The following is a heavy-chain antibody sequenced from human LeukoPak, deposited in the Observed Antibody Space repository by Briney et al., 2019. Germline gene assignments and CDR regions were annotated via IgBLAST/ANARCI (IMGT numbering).Heavy chain of an antibody. CDR3: AKDTRGGYFDNSGYFDY. CDR1: GFTFDDYA. Sequence: PGGSLRLSCAASGFTFDDYAMDWVRQAPGKGLEWVSGIRWNSGTIGYADSVKGRFTISRDNAKNSLYLQMNSLRAEDTAFYYCAKDTRGGYFDNSGYFDYWGQGTLVTVSS. CDR2: IRWNSGTI. J-gene: IGHJ4*02. V-gene: IGHV3-9*01. D-gene: IGHD3-22*01.